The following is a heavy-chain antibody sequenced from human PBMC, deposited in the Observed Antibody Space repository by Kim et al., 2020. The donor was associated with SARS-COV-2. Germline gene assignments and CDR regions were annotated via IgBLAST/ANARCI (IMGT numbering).Heavy chain of an antibody. Sequence: ASVKVSCKASGYTFTSYYMHWVRQAPGQGLEWMGIINPSGGSTSYAQKFQGRVTITRDTSTSTVYMELSSLRSEDTAVYYCARAHQDIVVVVAANYYYYYGMDVWGQGTTVTVSS. CDR2: INPSGGST. J-gene: IGHJ6*02. CDR3: ARAHQDIVVVVAANYYYYYGMDV. V-gene: IGHV1-46*01. CDR1: GYTFTSYY. D-gene: IGHD2-15*01.